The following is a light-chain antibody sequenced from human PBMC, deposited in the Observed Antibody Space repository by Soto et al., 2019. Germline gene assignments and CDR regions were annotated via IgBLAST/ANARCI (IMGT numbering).Light chain of an antibody. CDR2: WAS. J-gene: IGKJ1*01. Sequence: VMTQSPDSLAVSLGGRATIDCKSSQSVFYSANNMSYLAWYQQKPGQRPKLLIYWASVRESGVPDRFSGSGSGTHFTLSIRSLHPEDAALYFCHQYYASPWTFGPGIIVEIK. CDR3: HQYYASPWT. V-gene: IGKV4-1*01. CDR1: QSVFYSANNMSY.